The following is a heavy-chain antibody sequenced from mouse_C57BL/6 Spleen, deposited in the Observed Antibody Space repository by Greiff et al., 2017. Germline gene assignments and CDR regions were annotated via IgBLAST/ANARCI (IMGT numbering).Heavy chain of an antibody. Sequence: VQLQQPGAELLKPGPSVNLSCRASGSTFPTSGMHGVKQGPDQGLEWMGEIDPSVSYTNYNQKFKGKATLTVDTSSSTAYMQLSSLTSEDSAVYYGARRGGSGDYWGQGTTLTVSS. D-gene: IGHD1-1*01. CDR3: ARRGGSGDY. J-gene: IGHJ2*01. CDR2: IDPSVSYT. V-gene: IGHV1-50*01. CDR1: GSTFPTSG.